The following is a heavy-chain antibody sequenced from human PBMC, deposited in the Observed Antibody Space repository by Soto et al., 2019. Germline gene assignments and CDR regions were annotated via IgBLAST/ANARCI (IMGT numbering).Heavy chain of an antibody. Sequence: SETLSLTCTVSGGSISTFYWSWIRQPPGKGLEWIGYIYYSGSTNYNPSLKSRVTISVDTSKNQFSLKLSSVTAADTAVYYCARARDGYNWENFDYWGQGTLVTVSS. D-gene: IGHD5-12*01. CDR2: IYYSGST. V-gene: IGHV4-59*01. CDR1: GGSISTFY. CDR3: ARARDGYNWENFDY. J-gene: IGHJ4*02.